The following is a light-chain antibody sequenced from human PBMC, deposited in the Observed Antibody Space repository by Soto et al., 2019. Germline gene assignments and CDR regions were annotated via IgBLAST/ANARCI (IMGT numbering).Light chain of an antibody. CDR3: HQYHDWPPIT. J-gene: IGKJ3*01. CDR2: GAT. V-gene: IGKV3-15*01. CDR1: QTVSDD. Sequence: IVMTQSPATLFVSPGERATLSCRASQTVSDDLAWYQQKPGQAPRLLLYGATISATDIPARFSGGGCGTEFTRAISSLQSEDSAIYYYHQYHDWPPITFGPGTKVNI.